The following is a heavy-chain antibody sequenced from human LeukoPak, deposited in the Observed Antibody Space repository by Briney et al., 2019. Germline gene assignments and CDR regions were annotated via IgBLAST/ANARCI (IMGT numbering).Heavy chain of an antibody. J-gene: IGHJ3*02. CDR2: IYYSGST. D-gene: IGHD6-13*01. CDR3: ARENSCSRPFDI. V-gene: IGHV4-59*12. Sequence: SETLSLTCTVSGGSISSYYWSWIRQPPGKGLEWIGYIYYSGSTYYNPSLKSRVTISVDTSKNQFSLKLSSVTAADTAVYYCARENSCSRPFDIWGQGTMVTVSS. CDR1: GGSISSYY.